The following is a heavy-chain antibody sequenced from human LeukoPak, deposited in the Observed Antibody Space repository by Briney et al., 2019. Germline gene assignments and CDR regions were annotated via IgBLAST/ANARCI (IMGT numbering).Heavy chain of an antibody. J-gene: IGHJ5*02. CDR3: ARLAPDYADYWFDP. V-gene: IGHV5-51*01. Sequence: GESLKISCQTSGYDFSTKWIGWVRQMPGKGLEWMGIIYPTDSITRYSPSFQGHVTISADTSISTAYLQWTSLKPSDAAIYYCARLAPDYADYWFDPWGQGTLVTVSS. D-gene: IGHD4-17*01. CDR2: IYPTDSIT. CDR1: GYDFSTKW.